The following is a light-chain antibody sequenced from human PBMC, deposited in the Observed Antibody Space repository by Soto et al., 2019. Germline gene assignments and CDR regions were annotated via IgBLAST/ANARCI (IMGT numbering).Light chain of an antibody. V-gene: IGLV2-8*01. CDR3: SSYAGSNDVL. CDR2: EVT. Sequence: QSALTQPPSASGSPGQSVTISCIGTSSDVGGYNYVSWYQQHPGKAPKLMIYEVTKRPSGVPDRFSGSKSGNTASLTVSGLQIEDEADYYCSSYAGSNDVLFGGGTKLTVL. CDR1: SSDVGGYNY. J-gene: IGLJ3*02.